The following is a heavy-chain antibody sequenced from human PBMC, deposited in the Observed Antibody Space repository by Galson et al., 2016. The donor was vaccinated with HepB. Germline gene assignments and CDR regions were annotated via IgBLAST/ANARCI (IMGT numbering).Heavy chain of an antibody. D-gene: IGHD3-10*01. CDR1: GFTFRNYG. V-gene: IGHV3-48*01. CDR2: ISTSSWSI. J-gene: IGHJ4*02. CDR3: SRSRTVVRGPRGVFEH. Sequence: SLRLSCAASGFTFRNYGMNWVRQAPGKGLEWVSYISTSSWSIYYAHSAKGRFTISRENSKTMLYLQMNNLTAEDAAIYFCSRSRTVVRGPRGVFEHWGQGTLVTVSS.